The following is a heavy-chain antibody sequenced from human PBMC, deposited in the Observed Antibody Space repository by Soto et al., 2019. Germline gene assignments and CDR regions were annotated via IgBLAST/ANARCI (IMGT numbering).Heavy chain of an antibody. Sequence: QVQLVESGGGVVQPGRSLRLSCAASGFTFSSYGMHWVRQAPGKGLEWVAVISNDGSNKYYADSVKGRFTISRDNSKNTLYLEMNSLRAEDTAVYYCATRRPTPTYYDYVWGSYRPEYFQHWGLGTLVTVSS. V-gene: IGHV3-30*03. CDR2: ISNDGSNK. CDR1: GFTFSSYG. D-gene: IGHD3-16*02. J-gene: IGHJ1*01. CDR3: ATRRPTPTYYDYVWGSYRPEYFQH.